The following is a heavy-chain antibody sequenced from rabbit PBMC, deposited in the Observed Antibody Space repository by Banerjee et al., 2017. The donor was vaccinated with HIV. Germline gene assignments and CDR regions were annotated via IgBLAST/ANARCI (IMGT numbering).Heavy chain of an antibody. Sequence: QSLEESGGDLVKPGASLTLTCTASGFDISGYHMRWVRQAPGKGLEWIACIAADTGDYTQYASWAKGRFTMSKTSSTTVTLQMTSLTAADKATYFCARSPNDGCGHCSFNLWGPGTMVTV. CDR1: GFDISGYH. D-gene: IGHD1-1*01. CDR3: ARSPNDGCGHCSFNL. CDR2: IAADTGDYT. J-gene: IGHJ4*01. V-gene: IGHV1S40*01.